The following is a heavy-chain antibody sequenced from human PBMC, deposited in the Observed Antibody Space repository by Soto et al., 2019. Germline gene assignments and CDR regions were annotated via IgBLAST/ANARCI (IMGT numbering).Heavy chain of an antibody. CDR2: ISGSGGST. D-gene: IGHD3-3*01. J-gene: IGHJ4*02. CDR3: AKESDYDFWSGYQAYYFDY. CDR1: GFTFSSYA. Sequence: GGSLRLSCAASGFTFSSYAMSWVRQAPGKGLEWVSAISGSGGSTYYADSVKGRFTIPRDNSKNTLYLQMNSLRAEDTAVYYCAKESDYDFWSGYQAYYFDYWGQGTLVTVSS. V-gene: IGHV3-23*01.